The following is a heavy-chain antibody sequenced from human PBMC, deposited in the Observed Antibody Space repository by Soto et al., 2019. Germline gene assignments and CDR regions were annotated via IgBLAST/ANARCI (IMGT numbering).Heavy chain of an antibody. D-gene: IGHD6-6*01. V-gene: IGHV3-74*01. J-gene: IGHJ4*02. CDR2: INSDGSST. CDR3: ARAKGKIEYSSSSSDY. CDR1: GFTFSSYW. Sequence: AGGSLRLSCAASGFTFSSYWMHWVRQAPGKGLVWVSRINSDGSSTSYADSVKGRFTISRDNAKNTLYLQMNSLRAEDTAVYYCARAKGKIEYSSSSSDYWGQGTLVTVSS.